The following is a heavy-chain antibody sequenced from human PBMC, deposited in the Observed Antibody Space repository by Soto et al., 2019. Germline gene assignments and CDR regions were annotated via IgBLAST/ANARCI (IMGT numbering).Heavy chain of an antibody. Sequence: GGSLRLSCAASGFTFSSYAMTWVRQAPGRGLEWVSAISGSGGRTYYADSVKGRFTISRDNLKNTLHLQMNSLRAEDTAVYYCAREDGYRGGDAFDIWGQGTMVTVSS. J-gene: IGHJ3*02. V-gene: IGHV3-23*01. CDR1: GFTFSSYA. CDR3: AREDGYRGGDAFDI. D-gene: IGHD5-12*01. CDR2: ISGSGGRT.